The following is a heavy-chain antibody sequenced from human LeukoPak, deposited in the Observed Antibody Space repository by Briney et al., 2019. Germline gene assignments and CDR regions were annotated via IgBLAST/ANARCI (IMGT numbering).Heavy chain of an antibody. CDR1: GFTLSNAW. CDR3: ARDRPLVGWFDP. J-gene: IGHJ5*02. CDR2: IKSKANGATR. Sequence: PGGSLRLSCAASGFTLSNAWMNWVRQAPSKGLEWVGLIKSKANGATRDYAAPVKGRFTISRDDSDNTLYLQMNSLRAEDTAVYYCARDRPLVGWFDPWGQGTLVTVSS. V-gene: IGHV3-15*01. D-gene: IGHD1-26*01.